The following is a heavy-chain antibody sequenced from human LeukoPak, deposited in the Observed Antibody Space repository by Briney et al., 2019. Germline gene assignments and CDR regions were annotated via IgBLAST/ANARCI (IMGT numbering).Heavy chain of an antibody. V-gene: IGHV4-39*07. D-gene: IGHD6-19*01. Sequence: SETLSLTCTVSSGSISTSNYYWGWVRQPPGKALEWIGNIFYSGSTYYSPSLKSRVTISLDTSRNQFSLKLSSVTAADTAVYYCGRRPGYSSGWYFSWYFDLWGRGTLVTVSS. J-gene: IGHJ2*01. CDR3: GRRPGYSSGWYFSWYFDL. CDR2: IFYSGST. CDR1: SGSISTSNYY.